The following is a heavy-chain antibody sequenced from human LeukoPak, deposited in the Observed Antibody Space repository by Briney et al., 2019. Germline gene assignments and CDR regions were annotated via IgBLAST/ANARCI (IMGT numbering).Heavy chain of an antibody. Sequence: GGSLRLSCAASGFTFSSYEMNWVRQAPGKGLEWVSYISSSSSTIYYADSVKGRFTISRDNSKNTLYLQMNSLRAEDTAVYYCAKDRRAAAGTPWGYWGQGTLVTVSS. CDR1: GFTFSSYE. D-gene: IGHD6-13*01. CDR3: AKDRRAAAGTPWGY. V-gene: IGHV3-48*03. J-gene: IGHJ4*02. CDR2: ISSSSSTI.